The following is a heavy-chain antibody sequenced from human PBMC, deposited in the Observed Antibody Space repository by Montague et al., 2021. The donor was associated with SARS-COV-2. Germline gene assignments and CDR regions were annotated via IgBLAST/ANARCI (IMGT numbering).Heavy chain of an antibody. CDR3: TRVVVVVPASPAPTLFDP. J-gene: IGHJ5*02. Sequence: TLSLTCTVSGGSVSSRSHFWSWIRQPAGKGLEWIGHIYATGSAKYNPSLESRVTISVDTSNNQFSLRLSSVTAADTAVYYCTRVVVVVPASPAPTLFDPWGQGILVTVSS. V-gene: IGHV4-61*09. CDR2: IYATGSA. D-gene: IGHD2-15*01. CDR1: GGSVSSRSHF.